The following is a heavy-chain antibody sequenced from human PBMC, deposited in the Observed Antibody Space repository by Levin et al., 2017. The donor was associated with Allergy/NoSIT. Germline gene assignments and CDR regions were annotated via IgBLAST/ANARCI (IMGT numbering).Heavy chain of an antibody. J-gene: IGHJ4*02. V-gene: IGHV4-30-2*01. CDR1: GGSISSGGYS. Sequence: SETLSLTCAVSGGSISSGGYSWSWIRQPPGKGLEWIGYIYLSGSTYYNPSLKSRVTISVDRSKNQFSLNLSSVTAADTAVYYCARVAGYSYGYYFDYWGQGTLVTVSS. CDR3: ARVAGYSYGYYFDY. CDR2: IYLSGST. D-gene: IGHD5-18*01.